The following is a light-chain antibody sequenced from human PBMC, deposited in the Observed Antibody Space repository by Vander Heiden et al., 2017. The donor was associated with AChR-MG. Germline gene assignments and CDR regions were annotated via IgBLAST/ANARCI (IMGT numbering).Light chain of an antibody. J-gene: IGLJ3*02. CDR3: SAWDDSLSAHLV. V-gene: IGLV1-47*02. CDR1: SPNIGSNY. Sequence: QSVLTQPPSASGTPGQRVTISCSGSSPNIGSNYVYWYQQLPGTAHKLLIVSNNQRPSGVPDRFSCSKSGTSASPAISGLRSEDEADYYCSAWDDSLSAHLVFGGGTKLTVL. CDR2: SNN.